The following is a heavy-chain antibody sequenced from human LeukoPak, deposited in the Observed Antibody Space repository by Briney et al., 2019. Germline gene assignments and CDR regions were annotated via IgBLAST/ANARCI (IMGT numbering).Heavy chain of an antibody. CDR3: AKDLWYYGSGSYYNTGYYYYGMDV. CDR1: AFTFSSYG. J-gene: IGHJ6*04. V-gene: IGHV3-30*18. CDR2: ISYDVSNK. D-gene: IGHD3-10*01. Sequence: PGRSLRLSWAASAFTFSSYGIDSVRQPPSKGLEWVAFISYDVSNKNYAHSVECRFTISRDNSKNTLYLQMNSLRAEDTAVYYCAKDLWYYGSGSYYNTGYYYYGMDVWGKGTTVTVSS.